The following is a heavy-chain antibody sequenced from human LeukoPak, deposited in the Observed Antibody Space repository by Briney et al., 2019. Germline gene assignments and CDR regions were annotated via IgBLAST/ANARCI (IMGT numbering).Heavy chain of an antibody. Sequence: PGGSLRLSCAASGFTFSSYAMSWVRQAPGKGLEWVSAISGRGGSTYYADSVKGRFTISRDNSKNTLYLQMNSLRAEDTAVYYCAKVAVVFCSSTSCYIDYWGQGTLVTVSS. J-gene: IGHJ4*02. D-gene: IGHD2-2*02. CDR3: AKVAVVFCSSTSCYIDY. CDR2: ISGRGGST. V-gene: IGHV3-23*01. CDR1: GFTFSSYA.